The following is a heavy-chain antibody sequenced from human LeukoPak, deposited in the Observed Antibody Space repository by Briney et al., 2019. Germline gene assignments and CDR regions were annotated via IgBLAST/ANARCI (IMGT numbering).Heavy chain of an antibody. D-gene: IGHD3-22*01. CDR1: GFTFSEYG. CDR3: AKDDSLDYYDSSGYYPLGY. V-gene: IGHV3-23*01. Sequence: GGSLRLSCAGSGFTFSEYGLNWVRQAPGKGLEWVSAISGSGGSTYYADSVKGRFTISRDNSKNTLYLQMTSLRAEDTAVYYCAKDDSLDYYDSSGYYPLGYWGQGTLVTVSS. J-gene: IGHJ4*02. CDR2: ISGSGGST.